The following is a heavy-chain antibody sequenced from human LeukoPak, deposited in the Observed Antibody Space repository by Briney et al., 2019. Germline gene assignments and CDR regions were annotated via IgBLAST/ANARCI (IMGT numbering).Heavy chain of an antibody. Sequence: GASVKVSCKASGYTFTGYYMHWVRQAPGQGLEWMGWINPNSGGTNYAQKFQGRVTMTRDTSITTGYMELSRLRSDDTAVYYCANIIAARGFDYWGQGTLVTVSS. V-gene: IGHV1-2*02. CDR3: ANIIAARGFDY. CDR1: GYTFTGYY. D-gene: IGHD2-15*01. J-gene: IGHJ4*02. CDR2: INPNSGGT.